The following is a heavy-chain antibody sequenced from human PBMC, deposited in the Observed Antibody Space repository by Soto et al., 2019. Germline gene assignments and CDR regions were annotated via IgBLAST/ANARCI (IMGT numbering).Heavy chain of an antibody. CDR1: GFTFSTYP. D-gene: IGHD2-2*01. J-gene: IGHJ6*02. Sequence: PGGSLRLSCAASGFTFSTYPMSWVRQAPGKGLEWVPGISGSGISAYYTDSVKGRFTISRDNSKNTVFLQMNSLRDEDTAVYYCVKPPAIKASYYYYDMDVWGQGTTVTVSS. V-gene: IGHV3-23*01. CDR2: ISGSGISA. CDR3: VKPPAIKASYYYYDMDV.